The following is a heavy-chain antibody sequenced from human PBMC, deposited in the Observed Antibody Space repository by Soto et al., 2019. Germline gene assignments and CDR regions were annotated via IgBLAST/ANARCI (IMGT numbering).Heavy chain of an antibody. Sequence: GSLRLSCAASGFTFSSYAMSWVRQAPGKGLEWVSAISGSGGNTYYADSVEGRFTISRDNSKNTLYLQMNSLRAEDTAVYYCAKSLVARPYDYWGQGTLVTVSS. CDR2: ISGSGGNT. D-gene: IGHD6-6*01. J-gene: IGHJ4*02. CDR3: AKSLVARPYDY. V-gene: IGHV3-23*01. CDR1: GFTFSSYA.